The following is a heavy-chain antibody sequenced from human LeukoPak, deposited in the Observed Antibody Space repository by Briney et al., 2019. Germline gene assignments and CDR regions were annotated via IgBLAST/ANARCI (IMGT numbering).Heavy chain of an antibody. CDR2: IYYRPQYRTQWFD. CDR1: GDSVSNTAAG. V-gene: IGHV6-1*01. D-gene: IGHD3-10*01. CDR3: ARGPNNDYYGGNYYYMDI. J-gene: IGHJ6*03. Sequence: SQTLSLTCVISGDSVSNTAAGWSWIRQSPSRGLEWLGRIYYRPQYRTQWFDDYAVSVRSRISINPDTSKNQFSLQLNSMTPEDTGVYFCARGPNNDYYGGNYYYMDIWDKGTTVTVSS.